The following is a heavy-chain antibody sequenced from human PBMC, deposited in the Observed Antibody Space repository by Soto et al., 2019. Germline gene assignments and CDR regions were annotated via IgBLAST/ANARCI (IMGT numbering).Heavy chain of an antibody. CDR2: TYYRSEWYN. CDR3: ARDYYYGMDV. CDR1: GDSVSSDSAA. V-gene: IGHV6-1*01. J-gene: IGHJ6*02. Sequence: PSQTLSLTCAISGDSVSSDSAAWNWIRQSPSRGLEWLGRTYYRSEWYNDYAVSMKSRIVITPDTSKNQFSLQLNSATPEDTAVYFCARDYYYGMDVWGQGTTVTVSS.